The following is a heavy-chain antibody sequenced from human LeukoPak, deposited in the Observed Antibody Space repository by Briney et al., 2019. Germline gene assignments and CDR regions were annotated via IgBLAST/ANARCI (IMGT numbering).Heavy chain of an antibody. J-gene: IGHJ4*02. Sequence: ASVKVSCKASGYTFTGYYIHWVRQAPGQGLDWMGRINPNNGGTNYAQKFQGRVTMTRDMSMSTAYMELSRLRSDDTAVYYCARDDLTGDYYDSSGYLYWGQGTLVTVSS. V-gene: IGHV1-2*06. D-gene: IGHD3-22*01. CDR1: GYTFTGYY. CDR2: INPNNGGT. CDR3: ARDDLTGDYYDSSGYLY.